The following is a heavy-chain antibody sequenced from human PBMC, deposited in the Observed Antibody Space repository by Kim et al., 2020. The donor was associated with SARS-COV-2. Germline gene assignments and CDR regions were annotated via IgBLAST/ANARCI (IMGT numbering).Heavy chain of an antibody. V-gene: IGHV4-4*07. CDR2: TSTSGNT. J-gene: IGHJ4*02. Sequence: SETLSLTCTVSGGSISGYYWSWIRQPAGKGLEWIGRTSTSGNTKYSPSLKSRVSMSIDTSKKQFSLNLSSVTAADTAGYYCARELGLTYWGQGTLGTVAS. CDR3: ARELGLTY. CDR1: GGSISGYY. D-gene: IGHD3-16*01.